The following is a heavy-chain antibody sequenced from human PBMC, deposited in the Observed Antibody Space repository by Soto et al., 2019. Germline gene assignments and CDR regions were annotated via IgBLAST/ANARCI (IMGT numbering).Heavy chain of an antibody. D-gene: IGHD2-2*01. CDR3: ARGHCSCTSCHSADYYYYGMDV. V-gene: IGHV1-8*01. CDR1: GYTFTSYD. J-gene: IGHJ6*02. CDR2: MNPNSGNT. Sequence: ASVKVSCTASGYTFTSYDINWVRQATGQGLEWMGWMNPNSGNTGYAQKFQGRVTMTRNISISTAYMELSSLRSEDRAVYYCARGHCSCTSCHSADYYYYGMDVWGQGTTVTVSS.